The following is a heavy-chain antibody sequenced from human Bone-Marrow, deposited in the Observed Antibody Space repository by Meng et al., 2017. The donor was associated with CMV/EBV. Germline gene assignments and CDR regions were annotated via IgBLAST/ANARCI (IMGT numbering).Heavy chain of an antibody. J-gene: IGHJ5*02. CDR1: GYTFTGYF. V-gene: IGHV1-2*02. Sequence: QLQLLHPGVEVRKPGAPLKVSCKASGYTFTGYFIHWVRLAPGQGLEWMGWINPNRGDTNYAQKFQGRVTMTRDTSISAAYLELSRLRADDTALYSCERQGKLPGTPSRRGNWFDPWGQGTLVTVSS. CDR3: ERQGKLPGTPSRRGNWFDP. D-gene: IGHD2-15*01. CDR2: INPNRGDT.